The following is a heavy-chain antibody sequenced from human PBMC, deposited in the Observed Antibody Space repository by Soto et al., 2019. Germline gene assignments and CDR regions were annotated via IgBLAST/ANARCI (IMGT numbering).Heavy chain of an antibody. Sequence: QVQLVESGGGVVQPGRSLRLSCAASGFTFSSYAMHWVRQAPGKGLEWVAVISYDGSNKYYADSVKGRFTISRDNSKNTLYLQMNSLRAEDTAVYYCARAVAAAVGEDWFDPWGQGTLVTVSS. V-gene: IGHV3-30-3*01. CDR1: GFTFSSYA. CDR2: ISYDGSNK. CDR3: ARAVAAAVGEDWFDP. J-gene: IGHJ5*02. D-gene: IGHD6-13*01.